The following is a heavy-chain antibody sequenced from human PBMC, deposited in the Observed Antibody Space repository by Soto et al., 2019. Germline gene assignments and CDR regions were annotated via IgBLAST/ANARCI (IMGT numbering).Heavy chain of an antibody. Sequence: SETLSLTCTVSGGSINSYYWTWIRQPPGKGLEWIGYIYYSGRTAYNPSLKSRLIISIDTSKNQFSLNLSSMSATDTAVYYCARELSNSPDYFDFSGQGTLVTVSS. CDR1: GGSINSYY. CDR2: IYYSGRT. D-gene: IGHD6-6*01. J-gene: IGHJ4*02. CDR3: ARELSNSPDYFDF. V-gene: IGHV4-59*12.